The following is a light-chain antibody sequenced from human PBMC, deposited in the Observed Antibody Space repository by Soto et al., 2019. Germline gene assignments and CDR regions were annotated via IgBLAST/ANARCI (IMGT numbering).Light chain of an antibody. J-gene: IGKJ5*01. V-gene: IGKV3-20*01. CDR3: QQYGSSPIT. CDR2: GAS. CDR1: QSVSSSY. Sequence: EIVLTQSPATLSLSPGERATLSCRASQSVSSSYLAWYQQKPGQAPRLLIYGASSRATGIPDRFSGSGSGTDFTLTISRLEPEDFAVYYCQQYGSSPITFGQVTRPEIK.